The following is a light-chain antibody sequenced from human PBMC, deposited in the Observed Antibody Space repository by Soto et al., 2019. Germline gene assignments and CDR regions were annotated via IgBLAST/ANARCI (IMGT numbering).Light chain of an antibody. CDR2: GAS. CDR1: QSVSSN. Sequence: EIVMRRSPATLSVSPGGRATVSCRASQSVSSNLAWYQQKPGQAPRLLIYGASTRATGVPARFSGSGSGTEFTLTISSLQSEDFALYYCQQYDNWPRGTFGQGTKVDI. J-gene: IGKJ1*01. V-gene: IGKV3-15*01. CDR3: QQYDNWPRGT.